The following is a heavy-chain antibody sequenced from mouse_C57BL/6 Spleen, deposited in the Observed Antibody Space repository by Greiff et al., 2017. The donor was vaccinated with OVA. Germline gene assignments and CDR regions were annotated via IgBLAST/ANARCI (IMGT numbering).Heavy chain of an antibody. J-gene: IGHJ4*01. D-gene: IGHD2-12*01. V-gene: IGHV1-81*01. Sequence: QVQLKESGAELARPGASVKLSCKASGYTFTSYGISWVKQRTGQGLEWIGEIYPRSGNTYYNEKFKGKATLTADKSSSTAYMELRSLTSEDSAVYFCARRRYDADYYAMDYWGQGTSVTVSS. CDR1: GYTFTSYG. CDR3: ARRRYDADYYAMDY. CDR2: IYPRSGNT.